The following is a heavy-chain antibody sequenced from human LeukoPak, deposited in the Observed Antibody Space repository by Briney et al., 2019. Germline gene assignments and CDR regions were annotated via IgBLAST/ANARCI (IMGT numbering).Heavy chain of an antibody. V-gene: IGHV3-74*01. Sequence: GTSLRLSCAASGFTFSSYWMHWVRQAPGKGLMWVSGINTDGSSTSYADSVKGRFTISRDNAKNTLFLQMNSLRAEDTAVYYCYGANAEHWGQGTLVTVSS. CDR1: GFTFSSYW. CDR3: YGANAEH. CDR2: INTDGSST. J-gene: IGHJ1*01. D-gene: IGHD4-23*01.